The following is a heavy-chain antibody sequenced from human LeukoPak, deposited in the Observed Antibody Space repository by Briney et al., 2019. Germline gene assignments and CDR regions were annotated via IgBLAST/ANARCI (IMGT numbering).Heavy chain of an antibody. D-gene: IGHD2-15*01. CDR1: GGSISSFY. Sequence: SETLSLTSTVSGGSISSFYWGWIRPPAGKGLEWIGRIYTSGSTNYNPSLKSRATLSVDTSKNQFSLKLSSVSAADTAVYYCARDRTLGYCSGGSCWGGGYWGQGTLVTVSS. J-gene: IGHJ4*02. CDR2: IYTSGST. V-gene: IGHV4-4*07. CDR3: ARDRTLGYCSGGSCWGGGY.